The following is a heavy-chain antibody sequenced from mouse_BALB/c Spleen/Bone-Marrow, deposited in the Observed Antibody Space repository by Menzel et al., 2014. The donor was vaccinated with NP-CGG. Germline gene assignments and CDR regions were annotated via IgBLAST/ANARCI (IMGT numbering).Heavy chain of an antibody. J-gene: IGHJ3*01. CDR1: GYTFTSYW. V-gene: IGHV1S81*02. Sequence: VKLMESGAELMKPGASVKLSCKASGYTFTSYWMHWVKQRPGQGLEWIGEINPSNGRTNYNEKFKIKATLTVDKSSSTAYMQLSSLTSEDSAVYYCASYRGAYWGQGTLVTVSA. CDR2: INPSNGRT. D-gene: IGHD2-12*01. CDR3: ASYRGAY.